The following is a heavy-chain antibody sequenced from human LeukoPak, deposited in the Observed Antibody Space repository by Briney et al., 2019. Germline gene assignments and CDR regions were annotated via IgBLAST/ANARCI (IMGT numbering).Heavy chain of an antibody. CDR1: GYTFTSYD. D-gene: IGHD5-18*01. V-gene: IGHV1-8*01. CDR2: MNPNSGNT. J-gene: IGHJ3*02. CDR3: ARGLSGYSYGYGGDDAFDI. Sequence: ASVKVSCKASGYTFTSYDINWVRQATGQGLEWMGWMNPNSGNTGYAQKFQGRVTMTRNTSISTAYMELSSLRSEDTAVYYCARGLSGYSYGYGGDDAFDIWGQGTMVTVSS.